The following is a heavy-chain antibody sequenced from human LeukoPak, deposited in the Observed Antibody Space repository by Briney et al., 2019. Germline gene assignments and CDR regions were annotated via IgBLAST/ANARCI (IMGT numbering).Heavy chain of an antibody. CDR1: GFTFSSYA. J-gene: IGHJ5*02. D-gene: IGHD3-10*01. V-gene: IGHV3-23*01. CDR2: ISGGGGST. CDR3: AKGPRALYGSGSSGWFDP. Sequence: GGSLRLSCAASGFTFSSYAMSWVRQAPGRGLEWVSAISGGGGSTYYADSVKGRFTISRDNSKNTLYLQMNSLRAEDTAVYYCAKGPRALYGSGSSGWFDPWGQGTLVTVSS.